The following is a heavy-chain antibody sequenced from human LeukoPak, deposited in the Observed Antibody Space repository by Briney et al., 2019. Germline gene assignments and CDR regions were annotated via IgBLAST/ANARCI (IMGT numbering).Heavy chain of an antibody. CDR1: GFTFSSYS. CDR2: ISSSSSTI. D-gene: IGHD5-18*01. CDR3: AREGGQPWYYFDY. Sequence: GGSLRLSCAASGFTFSSYSMNWVRQAPGKGLEWVSYISSSSSTIYYADSVKGRFTISRDNAKNSLYLQMNSLRAEDTAVYYCAREGGQPWYYFDYWGQGTLVTVSS. J-gene: IGHJ4*02. V-gene: IGHV3-48*01.